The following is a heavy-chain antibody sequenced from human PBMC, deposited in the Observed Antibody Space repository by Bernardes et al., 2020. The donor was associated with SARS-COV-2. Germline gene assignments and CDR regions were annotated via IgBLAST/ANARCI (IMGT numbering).Heavy chain of an antibody. D-gene: IGHD2-2*01. V-gene: IGHV1-2*02. Sequence: ASVKVSCKASGYTFTYYYIQWVRQAPGQGLEWMGWIDPNRGGTNFAQTFQGRVTMTTDTTTSTAYLDLSSLRFDDTAVYYCARAPSTYYGVDVWGQGTAVTVSS. J-gene: IGHJ6*02. CDR1: GYTFTYYY. CDR2: IDPNRGGT. CDR3: ARAPSTYYGVDV.